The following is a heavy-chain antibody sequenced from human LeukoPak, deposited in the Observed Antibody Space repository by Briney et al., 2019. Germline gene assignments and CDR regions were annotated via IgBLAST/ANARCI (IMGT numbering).Heavy chain of an antibody. CDR1: GFPLSSYA. V-gene: IGHV3-23*01. D-gene: IGHD2-15*01. CDR3: AKDYPDIVVVVAAPMDV. CDR2: ISGSGGST. J-gene: IGHJ6*02. Sequence: GGAPRPSLASSGFPLSSYALRLGRPAPGEGVGWVSAISGSGGSTYYADSVKGRFTISRDNSKNTLYLQMNSLRAEDTAVYYCAKDYPDIVVVVAAPMDVWGQGTTVTVSS.